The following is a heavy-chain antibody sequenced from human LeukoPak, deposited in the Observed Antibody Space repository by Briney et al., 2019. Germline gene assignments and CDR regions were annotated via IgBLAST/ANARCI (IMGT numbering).Heavy chain of an antibody. J-gene: IGHJ4*02. CDR1: GGSISSYY. CDR3: AGILSGSYGY. D-gene: IGHD1-26*01. V-gene: IGHV4-59*08. Sequence: SETLSLTCTVSGGSISSYYWSWIRQPPGKGLEWIGYIYYSGSTNYNPSLKSQVTISVDTSKNQFSLKLSSVTAADTAVYYCAGILSGSYGYWGQGTLVTVSS. CDR2: IYYSGST.